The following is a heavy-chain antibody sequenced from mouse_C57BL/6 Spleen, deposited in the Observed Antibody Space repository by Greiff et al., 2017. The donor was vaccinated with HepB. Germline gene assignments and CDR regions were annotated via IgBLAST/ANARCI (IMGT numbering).Heavy chain of an antibody. Sequence: EVQLVESGPGLVKPSQSLSLTCSVTGYSITSGYYWNWIRQFPGNKLEWMGYISYDGSNNYNPSLKNRISITRDTSKNQFFLKLNSVTTEDTATYYCARQDYGSSLWGQGTLVTVSA. CDR3: ARQDYGSSL. V-gene: IGHV3-6*01. J-gene: IGHJ3*01. CDR1: GYSITSGYY. CDR2: ISYDGSN. D-gene: IGHD1-1*01.